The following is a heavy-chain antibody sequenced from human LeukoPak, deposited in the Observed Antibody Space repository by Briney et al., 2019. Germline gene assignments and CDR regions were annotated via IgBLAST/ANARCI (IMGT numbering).Heavy chain of an antibody. CDR3: AKGYSGSYGIVDY. CDR2: ISSSSSTI. CDR1: GFIFSSYS. D-gene: IGHD1-26*01. J-gene: IGHJ4*02. Sequence: PGGSLRLSCAASGFIFSSYSMNWVRQAPGKGLEWVSYISSSSSTIYYADSVKGRFTISRDNSKNTLYLQMNSLRAEDTAVYYCAKGYSGSYGIVDYWGQGTLVTVSS. V-gene: IGHV3-48*01.